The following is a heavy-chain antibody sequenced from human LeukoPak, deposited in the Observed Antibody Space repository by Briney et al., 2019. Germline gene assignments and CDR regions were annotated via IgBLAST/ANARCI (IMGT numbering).Heavy chain of an antibody. CDR2: IYYSGST. Sequence: SETLSLTCTVSGGSISSYYWSWIRQPPGKGLEWIGYIYYSGSTNYNPSLKSRVTISVDTSKNQFSLKLSSVTAADTAVYYCARTRGYYDSSGYPYYFDYWGQGTLVTVSS. CDR1: GGSISSYY. V-gene: IGHV4-59*01. CDR3: ARTRGYYDSSGYPYYFDY. J-gene: IGHJ4*02. D-gene: IGHD3-22*01.